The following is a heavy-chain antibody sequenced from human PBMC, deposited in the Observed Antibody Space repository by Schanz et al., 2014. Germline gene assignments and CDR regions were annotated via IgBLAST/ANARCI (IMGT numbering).Heavy chain of an antibody. D-gene: IGHD3-10*01. CDR1: GLNFDYYG. V-gene: IGHV3-33*01. CDR3: ARGPIPSQGVAMDI. CDR2: IGYDGSEK. J-gene: IGHJ4*02. Sequence: QVQLVETGGGVAQPGRSLRLSCATSGLNFDYYGMNWVRQAPGKGLGWVANIGYDGSEKYYVDSVKGRFTIARDNSKDTLYLQMRGLAPEDTAVYYCARGPIPSQGVAMDIWGQGTLVTVSS.